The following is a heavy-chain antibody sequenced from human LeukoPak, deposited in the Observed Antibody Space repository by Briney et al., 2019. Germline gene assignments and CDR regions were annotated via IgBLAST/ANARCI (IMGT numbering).Heavy chain of an antibody. Sequence: PSETLSLTCAVYGGSFSGYYWSWLRPPPGKGLEWLGEINHSGSTNYNPPLKSRVSISVDTSKNQFSLKLSSVTAADTAVYYCARGTYYYDSSGQGYFDYWGQGTLVTVSS. V-gene: IGHV4-34*01. CDR1: GGSFSGYY. J-gene: IGHJ4*02. D-gene: IGHD3-22*01. CDR3: ARGTYYYDSSGQGYFDY. CDR2: INHSGST.